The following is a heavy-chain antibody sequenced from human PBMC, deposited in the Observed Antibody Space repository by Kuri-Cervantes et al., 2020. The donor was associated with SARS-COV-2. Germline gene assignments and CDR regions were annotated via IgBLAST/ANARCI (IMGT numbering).Heavy chain of an antibody. V-gene: IGHV3-7*01. CDR3: ASLDHGLGSYYHTFPHDY. CDR1: GFTFSSYW. J-gene: IGHJ4*02. Sequence: GGSLRLSCAASGFTFSSYWMSWVRQAPGKGLEWVANIKQDGSEKYYVDSVKGRFTISRDNAKNSLYLQMNSLRAGDTAVYYCASLDHGLGSYYHTFPHDYWGLGTQVTVSS. CDR2: IKQDGSEK. D-gene: IGHD3-10*01.